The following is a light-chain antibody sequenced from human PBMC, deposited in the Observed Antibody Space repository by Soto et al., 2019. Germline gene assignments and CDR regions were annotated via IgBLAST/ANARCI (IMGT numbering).Light chain of an antibody. J-gene: IGKJ5*01. Sequence: DIQMTQSPSSLSASVGDRFTITCLSSQSISIYLNWYQLKPGKAPNLLMYGASYLKSGVPTRFSGSGSGADFTLTISSLQPEDFAIYYCQQTYTTPEITFGQGTRLEIK. CDR2: GAS. V-gene: IGKV1-39*01. CDR1: QSISIY. CDR3: QQTYTTPEIT.